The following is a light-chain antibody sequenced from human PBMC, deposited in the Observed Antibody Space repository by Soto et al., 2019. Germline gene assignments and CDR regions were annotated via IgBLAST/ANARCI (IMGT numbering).Light chain of an antibody. J-gene: IGKJ5*01. Sequence: DIVMTQSPLSLPVTPGEPASISCRSSQSLLHLNGNNYLDWYLQKPRQSPQLLIYLGSNRASGVPDRFSGSASGTDFTLKISRVEAEDVGIYYCMQALQNPVTFGQGTRLEIK. V-gene: IGKV2-28*01. CDR3: MQALQNPVT. CDR2: LGS. CDR1: QSLLHLNGNNY.